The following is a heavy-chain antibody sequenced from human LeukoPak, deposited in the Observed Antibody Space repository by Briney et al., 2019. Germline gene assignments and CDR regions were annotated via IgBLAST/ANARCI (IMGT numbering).Heavy chain of an antibody. D-gene: IGHD2-21*02. Sequence: SETLSLTCTVSGGSISSYYWSWIRQPPGKGLEWIGYIYYSGGTNYNPSLKSRVTISVDTSKNQFSLKLSSVTAADTAVYYCARAYCGGDCYRGWFDPWGQGTLVTVSS. CDR3: ARAYCGGDCYRGWFDP. J-gene: IGHJ5*02. CDR1: GGSISSYY. CDR2: IYYSGGT. V-gene: IGHV4-59*01.